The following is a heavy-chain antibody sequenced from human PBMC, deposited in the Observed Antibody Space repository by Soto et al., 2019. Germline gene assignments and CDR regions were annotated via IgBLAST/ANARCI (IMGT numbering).Heavy chain of an antibody. D-gene: IGHD5-12*01. CDR3: ARNWGYRGYQLKTYYYCMDV. J-gene: IGHJ6*03. CDR2: IDDSEST. V-gene: IGHV4-4*02. Sequence: QVQLQESGPGLVKPSGTLSLTCAVSGGSISSDNWWSWVRQPPGKGLEWIGEIDDSESTNYNPSRKSRVNISVDRSRDQFSLRLSSVTAADTAVYYCARNWGYRGYQLKTYYYCMDVWGKGTTVTVSS. CDR1: GGSISSDNW.